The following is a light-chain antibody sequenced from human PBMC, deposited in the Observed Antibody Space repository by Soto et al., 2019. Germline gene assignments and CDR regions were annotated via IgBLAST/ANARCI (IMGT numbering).Light chain of an antibody. V-gene: IGKV1-39*01. CDR3: QQSYGTPLT. Sequence: DMEMTQSPSSLSASVGDRVTITCRASQSISKYLNWYQHKPGKVPKLLIYAASSLQSGVPTRFSGGGSGTEFTLTINSLQPEDFATYYCQQSYGTPLTFGGGTKIEIK. CDR1: QSISKY. CDR2: AAS. J-gene: IGKJ4*01.